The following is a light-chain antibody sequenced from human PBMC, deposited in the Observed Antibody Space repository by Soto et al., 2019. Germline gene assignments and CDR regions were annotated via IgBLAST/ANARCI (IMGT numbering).Light chain of an antibody. Sequence: DIQMTHSPSSLSASVGETITITPRASQSISSSLNWFQHSPGQPPKLLLFAASNLHAGVPPRFSGSGSGTSFSLTIRSLQPEDFATYYCQQSFNLPRTFGPGTKVDIK. V-gene: IGKV1-39*01. CDR3: QQSFNLPRT. CDR1: QSISSS. CDR2: AAS. J-gene: IGKJ1*01.